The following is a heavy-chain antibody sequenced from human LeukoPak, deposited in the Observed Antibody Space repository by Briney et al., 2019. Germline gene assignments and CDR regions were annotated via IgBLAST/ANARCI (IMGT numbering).Heavy chain of an antibody. CDR2: IYYSGNT. J-gene: IGHJ4*02. Sequence: NPSETLSLTCIVSGGSIRSYYWSWIRQPPGKGLEWIGFIYYSGNTNYNPSFKSRVTISVDTSKNQFSLQLSSVTAADTAEYYCARTTIIIPSIDFWGQGTLVTVSS. CDR3: ARTTIIIPSIDF. V-gene: IGHV4-59*08. CDR1: GGSIRSYY. D-gene: IGHD3-9*01.